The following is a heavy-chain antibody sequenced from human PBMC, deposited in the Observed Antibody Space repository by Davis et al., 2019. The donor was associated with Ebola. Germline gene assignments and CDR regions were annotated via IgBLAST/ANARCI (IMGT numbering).Heavy chain of an antibody. CDR3: ARQSGYYFEYFQH. Sequence: SETLSLTFAVYGGSFSGYDWSWIRQPPGKGLEWIGYIYYSGSTYYNPSLKSRVTISVDTSKNQFSLKLSSVTAADTAVYYCARQSGYYFEYFQHWGQGTLVTVSS. V-gene: IGHV4-30-4*01. CDR1: GGSFSGYD. J-gene: IGHJ1*01. D-gene: IGHD3-22*01. CDR2: IYYSGST.